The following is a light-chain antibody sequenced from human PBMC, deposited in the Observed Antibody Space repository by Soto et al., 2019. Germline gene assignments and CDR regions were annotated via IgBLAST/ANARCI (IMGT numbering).Light chain of an antibody. Sequence: QSVLTQPPSVSAAPGQRVTISCNGSNSNIGAHYEVHWYQQFPGTAPKLLISNNTNRPSGVPDRFSGSRSGTSASLAITGLHSEHEADYYCQSFDTGLTGPILGIGTKLTVL. J-gene: IGLJ2*01. V-gene: IGLV1-40*01. CDR2: NNT. CDR1: NSNIGAHYE. CDR3: QSFDTGLTGPI.